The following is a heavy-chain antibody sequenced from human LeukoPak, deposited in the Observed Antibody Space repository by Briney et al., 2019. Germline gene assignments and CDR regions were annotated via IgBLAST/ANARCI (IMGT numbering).Heavy chain of an antibody. CDR2: IYHSGST. CDR1: GGSISSGGYY. J-gene: IGHJ4*02. V-gene: IGHV4-30-2*01. CDR3: ARDRGAYFDY. Sequence: SQTLSLTCTVSGGSISSGGYYWSWIPQPPGKGPEWIGYIYHSGSTYYNPSLKSRVTISVDRSKNQFSLKLSSVTAADTAVYYCARDRGAYFDYWGQGTLVTVSS.